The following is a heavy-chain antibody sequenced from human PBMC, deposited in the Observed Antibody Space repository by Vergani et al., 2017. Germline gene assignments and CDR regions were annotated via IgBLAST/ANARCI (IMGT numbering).Heavy chain of an antibody. Sequence: EVQLVESGGGLVQPGRSLRLSCAASGFTFDDYAMHWVRQAPGKGLEWVSGISWNSGSIGYADSVKGRFTISRDNAKNSLYLQMNSLRAEDTAVYYCARASYPSTDSSSWSKRGTWFDPWGQGTLVTVAS. CDR2: ISWNSGSI. J-gene: IGHJ5*02. CDR3: ARASYPSTDSSSWSKRGTWFDP. V-gene: IGHV3-9*01. CDR1: GFTFDDYA. D-gene: IGHD6-13*01.